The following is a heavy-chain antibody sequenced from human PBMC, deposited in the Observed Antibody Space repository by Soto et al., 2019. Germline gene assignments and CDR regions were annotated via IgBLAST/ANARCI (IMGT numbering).Heavy chain of an antibody. J-gene: IGHJ4*02. CDR2: IIPIFGTA. CDR3: ARVPNLDYDYVWGSYRYNYFDY. CDR1: GGTFSSYA. Sequence: QVQLVQSGAEVKKPGSSVKVSCKASGGTFSSYAISWVRQAPGQGLEWMGGIIPIFGTANYAQKFQGRVTITADESTSTAYRELSSLRSEDTAVYYCARVPNLDYDYVWGSYRYNYFDYWGQGTLVTVSS. D-gene: IGHD3-16*02. V-gene: IGHV1-69*01.